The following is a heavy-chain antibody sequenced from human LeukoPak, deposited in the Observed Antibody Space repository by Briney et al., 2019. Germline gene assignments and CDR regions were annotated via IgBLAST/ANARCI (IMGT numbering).Heavy chain of an antibody. CDR3: ARGGSGGSGGWFDP. V-gene: IGHV1-18*01. CDR1: GYTSTSYG. D-gene: IGHD2-15*01. Sequence: ASVKVSFKASGYTSTSYGISWVRQAPGQGLEWMGWISPYNGDTKYAQKVQDRVTMTTDTSTSTAYMEPRSLTSDDTAVYYCARGGSGGSGGWFDPWGQGTRVTVSS. J-gene: IGHJ5*02. CDR2: ISPYNGDT.